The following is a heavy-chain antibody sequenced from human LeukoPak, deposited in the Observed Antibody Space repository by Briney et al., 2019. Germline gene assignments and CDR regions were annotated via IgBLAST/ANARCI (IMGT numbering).Heavy chain of an antibody. J-gene: IGHJ4*02. Sequence: ASVKVSCKASGYTFTSYGISWVRQAPGQGLEWMGWISAYNGNTNYAQKLQGRVTMTTDTSTSTAYMELRSLRSDDTAVYYCARGYCRGGSCYEPDYWGQGTLVTVSS. CDR2: ISAYNGNT. CDR1: GYTFTSYG. V-gene: IGHV1-18*01. CDR3: ARGYCRGGSCYEPDY. D-gene: IGHD2-15*01.